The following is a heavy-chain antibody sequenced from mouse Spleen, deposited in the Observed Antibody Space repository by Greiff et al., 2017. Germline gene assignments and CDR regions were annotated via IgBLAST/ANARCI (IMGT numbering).Heavy chain of an antibody. Sequence: EVKLMESGGGLVQPGGSRKLSCAASGFTFSSFGMHWVRQAPEKGLEWVAYISSGSSTIYYADTVKGRFTISRDNPKNTLFLQMTSLRSEDTAMYYCARNWEGYFDYWGQGTTLTGSS. D-gene: IGHD4-1*01. J-gene: IGHJ2*01. CDR3: ARNWEGYFDY. CDR2: ISSGSSTI. CDR1: GFTFSSFG. V-gene: IGHV5-17*02.